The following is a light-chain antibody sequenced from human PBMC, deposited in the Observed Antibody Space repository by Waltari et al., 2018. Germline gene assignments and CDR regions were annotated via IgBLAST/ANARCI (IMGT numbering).Light chain of an antibody. J-gene: IGKJ2*01. CDR2: KAT. CDR3: QQYSSFIYT. V-gene: IGKV1-5*03. CDR1: QSISIW. Sequence: DIQMTQSPSTLSAFVGDRVNITCRAIQSISIWLAWYQQKPGKAPKLLIYKATSLERGVPSRFSGSGSGTEFTLTISSLQPDDFASYYCQQYSSFIYTFGQGTKVEI.